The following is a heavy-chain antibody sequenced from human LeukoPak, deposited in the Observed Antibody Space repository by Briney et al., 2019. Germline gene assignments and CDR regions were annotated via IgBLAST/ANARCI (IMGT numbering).Heavy chain of an antibody. Sequence: ASVKVSCKASGFTFTSSAVQWVRQARGQRLEWIGWIVVGSGNTNYAQKFQERVTITRDMSTSTAYMELSSLRSEDTAVYYCAAAPMSYSSGWYDYWGQGTLVTVSS. CDR1: GFTFTSSA. CDR2: IVVGSGNT. J-gene: IGHJ4*02. CDR3: AAAPMSYSSGWYDY. D-gene: IGHD6-19*01. V-gene: IGHV1-58*01.